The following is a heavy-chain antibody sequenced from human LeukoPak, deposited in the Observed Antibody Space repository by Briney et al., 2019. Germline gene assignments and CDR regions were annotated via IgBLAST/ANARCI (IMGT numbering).Heavy chain of an antibody. Sequence: PGGSLRLSCAASGFTFSSYEMNWVRQAPGKGLEWVSYISGGSNIIHYADSVRGRFTISRDDAKSSLYLQIDSLRAEDTAVYYCASSGVKSVTTHGPWGQGTLVTVSS. D-gene: IGHD4-17*01. CDR1: GFTFSSYE. J-gene: IGHJ5*02. V-gene: IGHV3-48*03. CDR2: ISGGSNII. CDR3: ASSGVKSVTTHGP.